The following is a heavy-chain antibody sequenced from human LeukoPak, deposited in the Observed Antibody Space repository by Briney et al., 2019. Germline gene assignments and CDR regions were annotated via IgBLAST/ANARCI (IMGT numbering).Heavy chain of an antibody. D-gene: IGHD3-22*01. J-gene: IGHJ3*02. Sequence: GRSLRLSCAASGFTFSSYAMHWVRQAPGKGLEWVAVISYDGSNKYYADSVKGRFTISRDNSKNTLYLQVNSLRAEDTAVYYCASTIHTYYYDSNRAAFDIWGQGTMVTVSS. CDR1: GFTFSSYA. CDR2: ISYDGSNK. CDR3: ASTIHTYYYDSNRAAFDI. V-gene: IGHV3-30*01.